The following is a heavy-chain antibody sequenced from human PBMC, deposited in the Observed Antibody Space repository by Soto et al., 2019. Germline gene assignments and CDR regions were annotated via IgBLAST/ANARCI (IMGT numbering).Heavy chain of an antibody. CDR3: VGDGKEDFWSGYSTTGFDY. Sequence: QVQLVESGGGLVKPGGSLRLSCAASGFTFSDYYMSWIRQAPGKGLEWVSYISSSGSTIYYADSVKGRFTISRDNAKNSLYLQMNSLRAEDTAGYYCVGDGKEDFWSGYSTTGFDYWGQGTLVTVSS. J-gene: IGHJ4*02. V-gene: IGHV3-11*01. CDR2: ISSSGSTI. CDR1: GFTFSDYY. D-gene: IGHD3-3*01.